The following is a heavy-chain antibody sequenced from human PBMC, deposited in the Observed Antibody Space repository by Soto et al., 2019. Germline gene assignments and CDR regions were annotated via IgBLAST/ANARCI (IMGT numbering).Heavy chain of an antibody. CDR1: GFTFSSYS. J-gene: IGHJ3*02. V-gene: IGHV3-48*02. D-gene: IGHD3-22*01. CDR2: ISSSSSTI. CDR3: ARDYPLYYYDSRGYLALDAFDI. Sequence: EVQLVESGGGLVQPGGSLRLSCAASGFTFSSYSMNWVRQAPGKGLEWVSYISSSSSTIYYADSVKGRFTISRDNAKNSLYLQMNSLRDEDTAVYYCARDYPLYYYDSRGYLALDAFDIWGQGTMVTVSS.